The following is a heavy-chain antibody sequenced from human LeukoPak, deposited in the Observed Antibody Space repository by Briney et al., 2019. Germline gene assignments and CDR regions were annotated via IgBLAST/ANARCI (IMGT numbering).Heavy chain of an antibody. CDR1: GGSITSYY. Sequence: SETLSLTCNVSGGSITSYYWTWIRRPPGKGLEWIGYIYYTGSTNSNPSLKSRLTISLDTSKNQFSLKLTSVTAADTSIYYCASSYFYDGNRYFDYWGQGVLVSVSS. CDR3: ASSYFYDGNRYFDY. J-gene: IGHJ4*02. CDR2: IYYTGST. V-gene: IGHV4-59*08. D-gene: IGHD3-22*01.